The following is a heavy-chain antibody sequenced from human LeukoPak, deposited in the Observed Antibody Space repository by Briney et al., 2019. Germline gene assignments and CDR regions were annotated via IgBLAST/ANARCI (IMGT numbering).Heavy chain of an antibody. CDR3: TTHPKVVVAATTTGY. V-gene: IGHV3-21*01. J-gene: IGHJ4*02. CDR2: IGSSSSYI. Sequence: PGRSLRLSCAASGFTFSSYSMNWVRQAPGKGLEWVSSIGSSSSYIYYADSVKGRFTISRDNAKNSLYLQMNSLRAEDTAVYYCTTHPKVVVAATTTGYWGQGTLVTVSS. D-gene: IGHD2-15*01. CDR1: GFTFSSYS.